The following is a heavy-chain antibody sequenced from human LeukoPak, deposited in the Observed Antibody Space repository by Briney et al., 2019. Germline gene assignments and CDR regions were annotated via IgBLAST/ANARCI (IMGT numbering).Heavy chain of an antibody. CDR3: AKVGTIFGVVTDPNYFDY. D-gene: IGHD3-3*01. CDR2: ISWNSGSI. J-gene: IGHJ4*02. Sequence: GRSLRLSCAASGFTFDDYAMHWVRQAPGKGLEWVSGISWNSGSIGYADSVKGRFTISRDNAKNSLYLQMNSLRAEDTALYYCAKVGTIFGVVTDPNYFDYWGQGTLVTVSS. CDR1: GFTFDDYA. V-gene: IGHV3-9*01.